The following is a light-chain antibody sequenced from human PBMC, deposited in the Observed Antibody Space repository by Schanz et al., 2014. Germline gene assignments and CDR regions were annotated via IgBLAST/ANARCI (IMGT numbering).Light chain of an antibody. CDR1: QSISNL. J-gene: IGKJ1*01. CDR2: AAS. V-gene: IGKV1-5*01. Sequence: DIQMTQSPSTLSASVGDRVTITCRASQSISNLLAWYQQKPGKVPKLLIYAASSLQSGVPSRFSGSGSGTHFTLTISSLQPEDFATYYCQQAQQAKSFPRTFGQGTKVEIK. CDR3: QQAQQAKSFPRT.